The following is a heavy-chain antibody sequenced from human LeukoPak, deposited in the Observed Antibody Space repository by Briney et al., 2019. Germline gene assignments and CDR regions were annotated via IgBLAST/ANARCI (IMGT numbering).Heavy chain of an antibody. D-gene: IGHD5-12*01. CDR3: ARAVDIVATTPFDL. CDR2: IWSGGSNK. CDR1: GFTFSSYG. Sequence: GGSLRLSCAASGFTFSSYGMHWVRQAPGKGLEWVAVIWSGGSNKYYGVSVKGRFTISRDNSKNTLYLQMDSLRAEDTAVYYCARAVDIVATTPFDLWGQGTMVTVSS. V-gene: IGHV3-33*08. J-gene: IGHJ3*01.